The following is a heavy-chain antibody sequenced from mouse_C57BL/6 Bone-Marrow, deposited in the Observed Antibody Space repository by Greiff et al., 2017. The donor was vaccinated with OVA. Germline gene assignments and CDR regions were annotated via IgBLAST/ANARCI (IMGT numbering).Heavy chain of an antibody. J-gene: IGHJ2*01. CDR1: GFNITDDY. V-gene: IGHV14-4*01. CDR3: TSYGTFDY. D-gene: IGHD1-1*02. Sequence: EVQLQQSGAELVRPGASVKLSCTASGFNITDDYMHWVKQRPEQGLEWIGWIDPENGDTEYASKFQGKATITADTSSNTAYLQLSSLTSEDTAVEYCTSYGTFDYWGQGTTLTVSS. CDR2: IDPENGDT.